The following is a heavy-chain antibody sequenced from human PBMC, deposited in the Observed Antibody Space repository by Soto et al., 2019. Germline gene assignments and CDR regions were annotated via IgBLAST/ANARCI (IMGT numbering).Heavy chain of an antibody. CDR3: ANDRRYYYGPGDAFDI. CDR1: GFTFSSYG. J-gene: IGHJ3*02. V-gene: IGHV3-30*18. CDR2: ISYDGSNK. D-gene: IGHD3-10*01. Sequence: PGGSLRLSCAASGFTFSSYGMHWVRQAPGKGLEWVAVISYDGSNKYYADSVKGRFTISRDNSKNTLYLQMNSLRAEDTAVYYCANDRRYYYGPGDAFDIWGQGTMVTVSS.